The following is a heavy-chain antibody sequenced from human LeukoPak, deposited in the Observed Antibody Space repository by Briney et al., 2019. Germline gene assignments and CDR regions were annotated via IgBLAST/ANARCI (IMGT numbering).Heavy chain of an antibody. V-gene: IGHV1-18*01. Sequence: ASVKVSCKASGYTFTSYGISWVRQAPGQGLEWMGWISAYNGNTNYAQKLQGSVTMTTDTSTSTAYMELRSLRSDDTAVYYCARAAPYCTNGVCYVDYWGQGTLVTVSS. D-gene: IGHD2-8*01. CDR1: GYTFTSYG. J-gene: IGHJ4*02. CDR3: ARAAPYCTNGVCYVDY. CDR2: ISAYNGNT.